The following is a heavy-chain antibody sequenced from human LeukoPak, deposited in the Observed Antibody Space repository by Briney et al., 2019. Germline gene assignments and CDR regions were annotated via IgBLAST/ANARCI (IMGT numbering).Heavy chain of an antibody. CDR2: INPNSGGT. J-gene: IGHJ4*02. CDR3: ARDRDGLLWFGESDY. V-gene: IGHV1-2*05. D-gene: IGHD3-10*01. CDR1: GYTFTGYY. Sequence: GASVKVSCKASGYTFTGYYMHWVRQAPGQGLEWMGRINPNSGGTNYAQKFQGRVTMTRDTSISTAYMELSRLRSDDTVVYYCARDRDGLLWFGESDYWGQGTLVTVSS.